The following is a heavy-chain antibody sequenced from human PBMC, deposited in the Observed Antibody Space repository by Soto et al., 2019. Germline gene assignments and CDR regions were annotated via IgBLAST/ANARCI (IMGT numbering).Heavy chain of an antibody. Sequence: QLQLQESGSGLVKPSQTLSLTCAVSGGSISSGGSFWRWIRQQPGKGLEWIGYIYHSGRTYYNPSYKSRVTISVDRSKNQFSLKFSSEPSAATAVYYCAWGIAARTLGYLREGTLVAVAS. V-gene: IGHV4-30-2*01. CDR2: IYHSGRT. CDR1: GGSISSGGSF. D-gene: IGHD6-6*01. J-gene: IGHJ4*02. CDR3: AWGIAARTLGY.